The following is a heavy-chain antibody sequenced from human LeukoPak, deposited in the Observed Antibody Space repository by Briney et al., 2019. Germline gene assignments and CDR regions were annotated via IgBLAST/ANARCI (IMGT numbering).Heavy chain of an antibody. Sequence: SETLSLTCAVSGYSISSDNWWGWIRQSPGQGLEWIGYIYYSERTYCNPSLKSRVTMSVDASKNQFSLKLTSVTAADTAVYYCAREKATVTYYYYYYYMDVWGQGTLVTVSS. J-gene: IGHJ6*03. CDR3: AREKATVTYYYYYYYMDV. CDR2: IYYSERT. CDR1: GYSISSDNW. V-gene: IGHV4-28*03. D-gene: IGHD4-17*01.